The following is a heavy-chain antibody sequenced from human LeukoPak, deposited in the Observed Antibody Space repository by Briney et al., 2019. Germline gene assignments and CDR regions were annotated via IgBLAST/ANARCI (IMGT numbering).Heavy chain of an antibody. D-gene: IGHD1-7*01. CDR1: GGSISSYY. Sequence: SETLSLTCTVSGGSISSYYWSWIRQPPGKGLEWIGYIYYSGSTNCNPSLKSRVTISVDTSKNQFSLKLSSATAADTAVYYSARVNWNYAVEGGPNFNYYGMDVWGQGTMVTVSS. CDR2: IYYSGST. J-gene: IGHJ6*02. V-gene: IGHV4-59*01. CDR3: ARVNWNYAVEGGPNFNYYGMDV.